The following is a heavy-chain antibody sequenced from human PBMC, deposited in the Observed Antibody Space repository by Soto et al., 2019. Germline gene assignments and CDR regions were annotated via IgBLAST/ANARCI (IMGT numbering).Heavy chain of an antibody. Sequence: QVQLAQSVAEVKKPGSSVRVSCQTSRGTFNTSPISWMRQAPGQGLEWLGDILPVFGMVNYAQQFQDRLTLTAAESTTSVCMEVSRLTPEDTAVYFCATPHLRGRHYDFRSPPTASLYHYGLGVWGQGTTVIVSS. CDR3: ATPHLRGRHYDFRSPPTASLYHYGLGV. J-gene: IGHJ6*02. CDR2: ILPVFGMV. V-gene: IGHV1-69*01. D-gene: IGHD3-3*01. CDR1: RGTFNTSP.